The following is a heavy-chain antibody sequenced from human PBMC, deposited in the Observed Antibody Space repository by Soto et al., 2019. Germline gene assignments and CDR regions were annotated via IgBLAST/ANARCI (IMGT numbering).Heavy chain of an antibody. Sequence: ASVKVSCKASGYTFTSYAMHWVRQAPGQGLEWMGWINAGNGNTKYSQKFQGRVTITRDTSASTAYMELSSLRSEDTAVYYCARAVAVDADFDYWGQGTLVTVSS. V-gene: IGHV1-3*01. CDR1: GYTFTSYA. J-gene: IGHJ4*02. CDR2: INAGNGNT. CDR3: ARAVAVDADFDY. D-gene: IGHD6-19*01.